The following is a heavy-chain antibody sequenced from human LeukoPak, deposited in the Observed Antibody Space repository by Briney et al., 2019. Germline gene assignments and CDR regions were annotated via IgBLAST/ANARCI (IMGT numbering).Heavy chain of an antibody. CDR2: IDYSGST. Sequence: SETLSLTCTVSGASISSGGYYWTWIRQHPGKGLEWIGYIDYSGSTHHNPSLKSRVTISGDTSKNQSSLRLSSVTAADTAVYYCARHDYGDFNFDYWGQGTLVTVSS. CDR3: ARHDYGDFNFDY. J-gene: IGHJ4*02. CDR1: GASISSGGYY. D-gene: IGHD4-17*01. V-gene: IGHV4-39*01.